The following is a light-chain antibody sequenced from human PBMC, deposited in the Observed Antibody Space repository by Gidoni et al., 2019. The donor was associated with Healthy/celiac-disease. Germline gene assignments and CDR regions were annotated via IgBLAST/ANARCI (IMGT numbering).Light chain of an antibody. Sequence: EIVLTQSPATLSLSPGERATLSCRASQSVSSYLAWYQQNTGQAPRLLIYDASNRATGIPARFSGSGSGTDFTLTISSLEPEDFAVYYCQQRSNWSGTFGQGTKVEIK. CDR2: DAS. CDR1: QSVSSY. V-gene: IGKV3-11*01. J-gene: IGKJ1*01. CDR3: QQRSNWSGT.